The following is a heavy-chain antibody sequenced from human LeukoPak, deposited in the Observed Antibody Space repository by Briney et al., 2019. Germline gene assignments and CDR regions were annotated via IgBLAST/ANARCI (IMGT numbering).Heavy chain of an antibody. J-gene: IGHJ4*02. CDR3: ARASEGIGYFDT. Sequence: SETLSLTCTVSDASFSNDYWSWVRQAPGKGLEWIGYIYHNGRTSYNPSLKSRLTMSIETSQKQFSLQLISVTAADTAIYYCARASEGIGYFDTWGRGSLVTVSS. D-gene: IGHD3-16*01. CDR1: DASFSNDY. CDR2: IYHNGRT. V-gene: IGHV4-59*01.